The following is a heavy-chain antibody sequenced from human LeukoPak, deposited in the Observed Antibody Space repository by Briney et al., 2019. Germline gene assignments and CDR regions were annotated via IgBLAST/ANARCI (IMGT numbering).Heavy chain of an antibody. J-gene: IGHJ4*02. CDR1: GYAFTTYG. D-gene: IGHD2-15*01. Sequence: ASVKVSCKASGYAFTTYGISWVRQAPGQGLEWMGWISSYNGNTNYAQKLQGRVTMTTDTSTSTAYMELRSLRSDDTAVYYCARDRAVVVAATDYWGQGTLVTVSS. CDR2: ISSYNGNT. CDR3: ARDRAVVVAATDY. V-gene: IGHV1-18*01.